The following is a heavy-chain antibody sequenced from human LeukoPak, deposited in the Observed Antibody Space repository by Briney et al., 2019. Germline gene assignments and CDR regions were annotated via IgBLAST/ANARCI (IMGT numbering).Heavy chain of an antibody. CDR3: AREVTTVACYWFDP. D-gene: IGHD4-17*01. Sequence: PGGSLRLSCAASGFTFSSYWMHWVRQAPGKGLVWVSRINSDGSSTSYADSVKGRFTISRDNAKNTLYLQMNSLRAEDTAVYYCAREVTTVACYWFDPWGQGTLVTVSS. V-gene: IGHV3-74*01. J-gene: IGHJ5*02. CDR1: GFTFSSYW. CDR2: INSDGSST.